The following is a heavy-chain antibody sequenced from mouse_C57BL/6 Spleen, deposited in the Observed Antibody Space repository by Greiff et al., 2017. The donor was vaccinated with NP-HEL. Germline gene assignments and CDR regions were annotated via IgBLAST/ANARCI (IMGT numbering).Heavy chain of an antibody. J-gene: IGHJ2*01. Sequence: DVKLVESVAELVRPGASVKLSCTASGFNIKNTYMHWVKQRPEQGLEWIGRIDPANGNTKYAPKFQGKATITADTSSNTAYLQLSSLTSEDTAIYYCARIPITTVVAYYFDYWGKAPLSQSPQ. V-gene: IGHV14-3*01. CDR1: GFNIKNTY. CDR3: ARIPITTVVAYYFDY. D-gene: IGHD1-1*01. CDR2: IDPANGNT.